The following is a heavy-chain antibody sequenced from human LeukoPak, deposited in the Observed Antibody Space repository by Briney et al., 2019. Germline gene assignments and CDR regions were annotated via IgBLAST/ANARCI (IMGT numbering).Heavy chain of an antibody. CDR2: IYYSGST. Sequence: SEALSLTCTVSGGCISSYYWSWIRQPPGKGLEWIGYIYYSGSTNYNPSLKSRVTISVDTSKDQFSLKLSSVTAADTAVYYCARDQSEAVAGTGWFDPWGQGTLVTVSS. J-gene: IGHJ5*02. D-gene: IGHD6-19*01. V-gene: IGHV4-59*01. CDR3: ARDQSEAVAGTGWFDP. CDR1: GGCISSYY.